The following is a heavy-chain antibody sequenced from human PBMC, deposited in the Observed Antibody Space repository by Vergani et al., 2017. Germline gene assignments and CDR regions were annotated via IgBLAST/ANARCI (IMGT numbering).Heavy chain of an antibody. V-gene: IGHV4-38-2*01. CDR3: ARRTYGDYLDY. CDR2: IYHSGST. CDR1: GYSISSGYY. D-gene: IGHD4-17*01. J-gene: IGHJ4*02. Sequence: QVQLQESGPGLVKPSETLSLTCAVSGYSISSGYYWGWIRQPPGKGLEWIGSIYHSGSTYYNPSLKSRVTISVDTSKNQFSLKLSSVTAADTAVYYCARRTYGDYLDYWGLGTLVTVSS.